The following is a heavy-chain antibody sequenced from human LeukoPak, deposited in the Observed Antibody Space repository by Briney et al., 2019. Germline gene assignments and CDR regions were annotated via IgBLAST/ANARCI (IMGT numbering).Heavy chain of an antibody. CDR1: GYTFTGYY. J-gene: IGHJ3*02. CDR2: INSNSGGT. CDR3: ARDKSYDYVWGSYRLDAFDI. D-gene: IGHD3-16*02. V-gene: IGHV1-2*02. Sequence: ASVKVSCKASGYTFTGYYMHWVRQAPGQGLEWMGWINSNSGGTNYAQKFQGRVTMTRDTSISTAYMELSRLRSDDTAVYYCARDKSYDYVWGSYRLDAFDIWGQGTMVTVSS.